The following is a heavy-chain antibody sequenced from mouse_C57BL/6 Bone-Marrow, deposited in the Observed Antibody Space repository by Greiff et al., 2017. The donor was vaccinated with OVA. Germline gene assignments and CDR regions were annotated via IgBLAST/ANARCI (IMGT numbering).Heavy chain of an antibody. CDR1: GFTFSSYA. Sequence: EVQLVESGGGLVKPGGSLKLSCAASGFTFSSYAMSWVRQTPEKRLEWVATISDGGSYTYYPDNVKGRFTISRDNAKNNLYLQMSHLKSEDTAMYYCARGGDWDYWGQGTTLTVSS. V-gene: IGHV5-4*01. CDR2: ISDGGSYT. CDR3: ARGGDWDY. J-gene: IGHJ2*01.